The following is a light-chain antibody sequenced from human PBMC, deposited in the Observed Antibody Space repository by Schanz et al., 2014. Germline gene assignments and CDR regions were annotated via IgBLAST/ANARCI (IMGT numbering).Light chain of an antibody. V-gene: IGLV1-44*01. CDR2: GNN. Sequence: QSVLTQPPSASGTPGQRVTISCSGSSSNIGSDTVNWYQQLPGTTPKLLIYGNNQRPSGVPDRFSGSKSGTSASLAISGLQSDDEADYYCSSYAGSNNLVFGGGTKLTVL. CDR3: SSYAGSNNLV. CDR1: SSNIGSDT. J-gene: IGLJ2*01.